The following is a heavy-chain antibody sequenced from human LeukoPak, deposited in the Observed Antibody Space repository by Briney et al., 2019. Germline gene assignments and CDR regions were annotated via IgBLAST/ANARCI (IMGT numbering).Heavy chain of an antibody. CDR2: VHHSGST. J-gene: IGHJ6*03. Sequence: PSETLSLTCSVSGGSISSSSYFWGWIRQPPGKGLEWIASVHHSGSTYYNPSLKSRLTISVDTSKNQFSLKMSSVTAADTAVYFCARQLYVSGSYYAPMDVWGKGTTVTISS. V-gene: IGHV4-39*01. D-gene: IGHD3-10*01. CDR3: ARQLYVSGSYYAPMDV. CDR1: GGSISSSSYF.